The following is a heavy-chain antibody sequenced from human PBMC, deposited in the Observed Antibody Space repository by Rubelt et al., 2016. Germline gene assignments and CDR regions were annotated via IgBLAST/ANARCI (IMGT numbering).Heavy chain of an antibody. CDR2: IKQDGSEN. D-gene: IGHD1-1*01. J-gene: IGHJ4*02. CDR3: ARGNQAYGTFDY. Sequence: EVQLLESGGGLVQPGGSLRLSCAASGFTFSSYWMSWVRQAPGKGLEWVANIKQDGSENYYVDSVKGRFTISRDNSNNTLYLQMNSLRAEDTAVYYCARGNQAYGTFDYWGQGTLVTVSS. V-gene: IGHV3-7*02. CDR1: GFTFSSYW.